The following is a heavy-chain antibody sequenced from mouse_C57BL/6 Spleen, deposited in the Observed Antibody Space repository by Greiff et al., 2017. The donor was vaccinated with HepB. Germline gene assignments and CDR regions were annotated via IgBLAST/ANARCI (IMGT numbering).Heavy chain of an antibody. J-gene: IGHJ3*01. CDR2: ICDGGSYT. CDR1: GFTFSSYA. CDR3: ARDPFAY. Sequence: EVHLVESGGGLVKPGGSLKLSCAASGFTFSSYAMSWVRQTPEKRLEWVATICDGGSYTYYPDNVKGRFTISRDNAKNNLYLQMSHLKSEDTAMYYCARDPFAYWGQGTLVTVSA. V-gene: IGHV5-4*01.